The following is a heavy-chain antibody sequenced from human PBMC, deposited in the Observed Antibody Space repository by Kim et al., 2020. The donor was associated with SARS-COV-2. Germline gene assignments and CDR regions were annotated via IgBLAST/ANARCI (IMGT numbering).Heavy chain of an antibody. Sequence: ASVKVSCKASGYTFTSYAMHWVRQAPGQRLEWMGWINAGNGNTKYSQKFQGRVTITRDTSASTAYMELSSLRSEDTAVYYCASPYDPYYYYYGMDVWGQGTTVTVSS. CDR2: INAGNGNT. J-gene: IGHJ6*02. D-gene: IGHD3-22*01. V-gene: IGHV1-3*01. CDR1: GYTFTSYA. CDR3: ASPYDPYYYYYGMDV.